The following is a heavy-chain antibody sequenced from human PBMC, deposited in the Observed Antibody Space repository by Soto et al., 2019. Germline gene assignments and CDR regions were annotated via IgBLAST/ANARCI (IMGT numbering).Heavy chain of an antibody. CDR3: AREGTDSLDSSGYLAY. J-gene: IGHJ4*02. Sequence: SETLSLTSTVAGASIAGDGYCWTWISQHPGKGLEWIGYIYYSGATYYNPSLESRVTMSVDTSKNQFSLKLKSVTAADTALYYCAREGTDSLDSSGYLAYWGQGTLVTVSS. CDR1: GASIAGDGYC. V-gene: IGHV4-31*03. CDR2: IYYSGAT. D-gene: IGHD3-22*01.